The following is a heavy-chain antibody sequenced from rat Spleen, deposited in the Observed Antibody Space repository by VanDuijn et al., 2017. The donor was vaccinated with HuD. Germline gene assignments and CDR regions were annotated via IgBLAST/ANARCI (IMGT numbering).Heavy chain of an antibody. CDR1: GFTFSNYG. Sequence: EVQLVESGGGLVQPGRSLKLSCAASGFTFSNYGMYWIRQAPTKGLEWVSSINTDGGSTYYPDSVKGRFTISRDNAENTVYLQMNSLRSEDTATYYCAKDNYGGPPFDYWGQGVMVTVSS. CDR2: INTDGGST. D-gene: IGHD1-11*01. CDR3: AKDNYGGPPFDY. J-gene: IGHJ2*01. V-gene: IGHV5-58*01.